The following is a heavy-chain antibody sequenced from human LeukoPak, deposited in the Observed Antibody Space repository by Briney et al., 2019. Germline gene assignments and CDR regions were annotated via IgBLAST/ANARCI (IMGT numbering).Heavy chain of an antibody. CDR3: ARRYYYNLGSFPFDF. CDR1: GAPLSGYF. CDR2: IHNSGTT. J-gene: IGHJ4*02. Sequence: SETLSLTCAVSGAPLSGYFWSWIRQPPGKGLEWIGEIHNSGTTNDNPSLHSRVTISEDTSKNQFYLNLTSVTAADTAVYYCARRYYYNLGSFPFDFWGQGTLVTVSS. D-gene: IGHD3-10*01. V-gene: IGHV4-34*01.